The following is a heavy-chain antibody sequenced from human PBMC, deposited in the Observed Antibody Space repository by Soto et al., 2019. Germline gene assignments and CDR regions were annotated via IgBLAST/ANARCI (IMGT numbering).Heavy chain of an antibody. D-gene: IGHD2-2*01. V-gene: IGHV3-23*01. J-gene: IGHJ4*02. Sequence: EVQLLESGGGLVQPGGSLRLSCAASGFTFSNYAMTWVRQAPGKGLEWVSVITGSGGGTYFVDSVKGRFTISRDNSKNTVYLQINSLRAEDTAVYYCAKRTLTPAGFDYWGQGTLVTVSS. CDR1: GFTFSNYA. CDR2: ITGSGGGT. CDR3: AKRTLTPAGFDY.